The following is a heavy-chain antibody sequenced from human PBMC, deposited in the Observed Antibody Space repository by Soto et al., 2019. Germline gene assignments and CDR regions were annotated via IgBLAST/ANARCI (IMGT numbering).Heavy chain of an antibody. CDR2: ISAYNTNT. V-gene: IGHV1-18*01. J-gene: IGHJ4*02. CDR1: GYTFTSYD. Sequence: QVQLVQSGAEVKKPGASVKVSCKTSGYTFTSYDISWVRQAPGQGLEWMGWISAYNTNTNYAQKFQGRVTMTTDTLTRTDYMELRRLRSDATAVYYCARDTTPTDYWGQGTLVTVSS. D-gene: IGHD1-1*01. CDR3: ARDTTPTDY.